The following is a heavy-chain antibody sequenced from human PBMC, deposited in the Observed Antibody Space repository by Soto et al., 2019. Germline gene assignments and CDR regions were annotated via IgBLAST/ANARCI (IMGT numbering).Heavy chain of an antibody. CDR1: GFMFSSYR. D-gene: IGHD3-10*01. CDR2: INSGGTYR. Sequence: EVQLVESGGGLVKWGGSLTLSCAASGFMFSSYRMNWVRQAPGKGLEWVSSINSGGTYRYYADSVEGRFTISRNNAMNPFYLQINSLGVEDTAVYYCVRDLTTYGSPHFDYWGQGTLVTVFS. CDR3: VRDLTTYGSPHFDY. V-gene: IGHV3-21*06. J-gene: IGHJ4*02.